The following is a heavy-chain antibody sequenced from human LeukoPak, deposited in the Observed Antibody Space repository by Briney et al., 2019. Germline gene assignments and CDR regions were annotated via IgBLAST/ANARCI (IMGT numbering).Heavy chain of an antibody. CDR3: AKLGFDSSGSHTLFDY. CDR2: ISYDGRNN. J-gene: IGHJ4*02. D-gene: IGHD3-22*01. Sequence: GGSLRLSCAASGFTFSSYAMHWVRQGPGKGLEWLAIISYDGRNNHYGDSVKGRFTISRDNSKNTLHLQMNSLRAEDTAVYYCAKLGFDSSGSHTLFDYWGQGTQVTVSS. V-gene: IGHV3-30*18. CDR1: GFTFSSYA.